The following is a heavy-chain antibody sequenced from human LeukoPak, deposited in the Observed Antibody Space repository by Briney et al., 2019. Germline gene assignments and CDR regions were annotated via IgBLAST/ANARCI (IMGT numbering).Heavy chain of an antibody. Sequence: SETLSLTCAVSGGSISSSNWWSWVRQPPGKGLEWIGEINHSGSTNYNPSLKSRVTISVDTSKNQFSLKLSSVTAADTAVYYCAREGDKYANWFDTWGQGTLVTVSS. CDR3: AREGDKYANWFDT. D-gene: IGHD2-8*01. V-gene: IGHV4-4*02. J-gene: IGHJ5*02. CDR1: GGSISSSNW. CDR2: INHSGST.